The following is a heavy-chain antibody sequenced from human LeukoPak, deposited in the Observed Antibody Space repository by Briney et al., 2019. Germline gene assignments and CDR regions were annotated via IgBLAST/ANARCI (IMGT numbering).Heavy chain of an antibody. V-gene: IGHV3-21*01. Sequence: GGSLRLSCAASGFTFSSYSMNWVRQAPGKGLEWVSSISSSSSYIYYADSVKGRFTISRDNAKNSPYLQMNSLRAEDTAVYYCARSMIVVVAIDYWGQGTLVIVSS. CDR1: GFTFSSYS. CDR2: ISSSSSYI. D-gene: IGHD3-22*01. CDR3: ARSMIVVVAIDY. J-gene: IGHJ4*02.